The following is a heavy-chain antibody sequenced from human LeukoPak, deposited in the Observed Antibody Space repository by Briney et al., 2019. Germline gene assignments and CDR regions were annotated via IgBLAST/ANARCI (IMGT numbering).Heavy chain of an antibody. J-gene: IGHJ6*03. D-gene: IGHD4-23*01. CDR3: ARDRGGTSGMDV. CDR1: GLTVNSNH. V-gene: IGHV3-53*01. CDR2: IYSGGTT. Sequence: GGSLRLSCAASGLTVNSNHMSWVRQAPGKGLEWVSVIYSGGTTYYADSVKGRFTISRDNSKNTLSLQMKSLRADDTAVYYCARDRGGTSGMDVWGKGTTVTVSS.